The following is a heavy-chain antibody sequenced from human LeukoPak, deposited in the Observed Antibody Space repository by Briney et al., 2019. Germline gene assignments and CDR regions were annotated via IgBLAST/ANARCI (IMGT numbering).Heavy chain of an antibody. J-gene: IGHJ6*02. CDR3: ARGRYLWLGAPPGGMDV. Sequence: PSETLSLTCTVSGGSIGSETYYWSWIRQPAGKGLEWIGRIYSSCSTNYNPSLKCRVTISVDTSKKRFSPDLSSVTAADTAVYYCARGRYLWLGAPPGGMDVWGQGTTVTVSS. CDR1: GGSIGSETYY. CDR2: IYSSCST. V-gene: IGHV4-61*10. D-gene: IGHD3-10*01.